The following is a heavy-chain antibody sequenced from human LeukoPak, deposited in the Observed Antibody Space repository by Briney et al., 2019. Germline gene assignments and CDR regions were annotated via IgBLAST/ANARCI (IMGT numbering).Heavy chain of an antibody. V-gene: IGHV4-39*07. CDR1: GGSLSSYY. D-gene: IGHD6-19*01. Sequence: PSETLSLTCSVSGGSLSSYYRGWIRQPPGKGLEWIGNIYYSGSTYYNPSLKSRVTISVDTSENQFSLKLTSVTAADTAVYYCARDGSGWIWFDPWGQGTLVTVSS. CDR2: IYYSGST. CDR3: ARDGSGWIWFDP. J-gene: IGHJ5*02.